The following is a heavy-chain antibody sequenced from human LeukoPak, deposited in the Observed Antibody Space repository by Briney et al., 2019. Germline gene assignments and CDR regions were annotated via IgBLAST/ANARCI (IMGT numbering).Heavy chain of an antibody. CDR2: IYYSGST. V-gene: IGHV4-59*08. Sequence: PSETLSLTCTVSGGSISSYYWSWIRQPAGKGLEWIGYIYYSGSTNYNPSLKSRVTISVDTSKNQFSLKLSSVTAADTAVYYCARNNMAVAGKGSFDIWGQGTMVTVSS. CDR3: ARNNMAVAGKGSFDI. CDR1: GGSISSYY. D-gene: IGHD6-19*01. J-gene: IGHJ3*02.